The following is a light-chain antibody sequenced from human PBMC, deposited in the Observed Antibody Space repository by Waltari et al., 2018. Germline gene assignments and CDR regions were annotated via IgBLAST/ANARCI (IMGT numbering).Light chain of an antibody. Sequence: DIQLTQSPSFLSASVGDRVTITCRASQDISTYLAWYQQKPGKAPKLLIHAVSTLQAGVPSRFTGSGSGTDFSLTISSLQPEDFGTYYCQQSATSPWTFGQGTRVEIK. J-gene: IGKJ1*01. CDR2: AVS. CDR1: QDISTY. CDR3: QQSATSPWT. V-gene: IGKV1-9*01.